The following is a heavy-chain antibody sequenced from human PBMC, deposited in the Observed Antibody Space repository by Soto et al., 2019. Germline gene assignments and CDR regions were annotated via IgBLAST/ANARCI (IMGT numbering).Heavy chain of an antibody. CDR2: IGVSSDA. D-gene: IGHD3-10*01. Sequence: PGGSLRLSCAASGFTFSSYAMSWARQAPGKGLEWVSSIGVSSDAYYADSVKGRFTISRDNSRNTLYLQMNSLRAEDTALYYCAKNYFLDSWGQGTLVTVSS. V-gene: IGHV3-23*01. J-gene: IGHJ4*02. CDR1: GFTFSSYA. CDR3: AKNYFLDS.